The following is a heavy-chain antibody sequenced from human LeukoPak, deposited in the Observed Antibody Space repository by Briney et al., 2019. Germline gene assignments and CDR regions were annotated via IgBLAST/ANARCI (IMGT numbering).Heavy chain of an antibody. CDR1: GFTFSSYW. CDR3: AREVVVAATPLDY. J-gene: IGHJ4*02. CDR2: INSDGSST. Sequence: GGSLRLSCAASGFTFSSYWMHWVRQAPGKGLVWVSRINSDGSSTSYADSVKGRFTISRDNAKNTLYLQMNSLRAEDTAVYYCAREVVVAATPLDYWGQGTLVTVSS. D-gene: IGHD2-15*01. V-gene: IGHV3-74*01.